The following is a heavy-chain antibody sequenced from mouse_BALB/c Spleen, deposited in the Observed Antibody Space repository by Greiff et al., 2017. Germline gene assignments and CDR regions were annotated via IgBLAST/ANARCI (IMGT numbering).Heavy chain of an antibody. D-gene: IGHD2-12*01. Sequence: EVQGVESGGGLVKPGGSLKLSCAASGFTFSDYYMYWVRQTPEKRLEWVATLSDGGSYTYYPDSVKGRFTISRDNAKNNLYLQMSSLKSEDTAMYYCARDYDGGMDYWGQGTSVTVSS. CDR3: ARDYDGGMDY. V-gene: IGHV5-4*02. J-gene: IGHJ4*01. CDR1: GFTFSDYY. CDR2: LSDGGSYT.